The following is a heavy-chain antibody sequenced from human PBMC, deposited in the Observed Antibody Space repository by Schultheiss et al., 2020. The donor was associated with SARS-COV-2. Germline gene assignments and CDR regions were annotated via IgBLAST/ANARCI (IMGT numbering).Heavy chain of an antibody. D-gene: IGHD3-3*01. CDR1: GGSISSYY. J-gene: IGHJ6*02. CDR3: ARDSRYYDFWSGRGYYGMDV. CDR2: IYTSGST. V-gene: IGHV4-4*07. Sequence: ESLKISCTVSGGSISSYYWSWIRQPAGKGLEWIGRIYTSGSTNYNPSLKSRVTMSVDTSKNQFSLKLSSVTAADTAVYYCARDSRYYDFWSGRGYYGMDVWGQGTTVTVSS.